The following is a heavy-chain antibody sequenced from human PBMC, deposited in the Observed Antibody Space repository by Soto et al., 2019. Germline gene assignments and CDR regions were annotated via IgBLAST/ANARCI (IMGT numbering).Heavy chain of an antibody. V-gene: IGHV4-59*01. Sequence: SETLSLTCTVSGDSISSYYWSWIRQPPGKGLEWIGYVYYTGSTNYNPSLKSRVTMSIDTSKNQFSLKLSSVTAADTAVYYCARDRYLGYWGQGTLVTVSS. J-gene: IGHJ4*02. CDR1: GDSISSYY. CDR2: VYYTGST. CDR3: ARDRYLGY.